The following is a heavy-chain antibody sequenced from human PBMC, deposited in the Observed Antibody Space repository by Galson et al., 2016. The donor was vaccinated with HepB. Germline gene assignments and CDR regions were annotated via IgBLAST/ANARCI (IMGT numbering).Heavy chain of an antibody. CDR3: ARARDGYNHYYYYGMDV. D-gene: IGHD5-24*01. V-gene: IGHV1-69*13. CDR1: GGTFTSYA. J-gene: IGHJ6*02. Sequence: SVKVSCKASGGTFTSYAISWVRQAPGQGLEWMGGIIPIFGTSNYAQKFQGRVTITAAESTSTAYMELSSLRSEDPAVYYCARARDGYNHYYYYGMDVWGQGTTVTVSS. CDR2: IIPIFGTS.